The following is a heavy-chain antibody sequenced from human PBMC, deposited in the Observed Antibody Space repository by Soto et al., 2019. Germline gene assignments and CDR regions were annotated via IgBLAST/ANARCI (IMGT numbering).Heavy chain of an antibody. CDR3: ARALTIYYYDSGSYDWFDP. V-gene: IGHV1-18*01. CDR2: ISAYNGNT. CDR1: GYTFTSYG. Sequence: ASGKVSCKASGYTFTSYGISWVRQAPGQGLEWMGWISAYNGNTNYAQKLQGRVTMTTDTSTSTAYMELRSLRSDDTAVYYCARALTIYYYDSGSYDWFDPWGQGTLVTVSS. J-gene: IGHJ5*02. D-gene: IGHD3-10*01.